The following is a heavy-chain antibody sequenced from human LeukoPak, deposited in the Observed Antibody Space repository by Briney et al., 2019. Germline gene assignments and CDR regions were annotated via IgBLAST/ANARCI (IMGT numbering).Heavy chain of an antibody. D-gene: IGHD6-13*01. J-gene: IGHJ4*02. CDR1: GFTFTSSA. Sequence: SVKVSCKASGFTFTSSAMQWVRQARGQRLEWIGWIVVGSGNTNYAQKFQERVTITRDMSTSTAYMELSSLRSEDTAVYYCAASGSSSWYWGGYYFDYWGQGTLVTVSS. V-gene: IGHV1-58*02. CDR2: IVVGSGNT. CDR3: AASGSSSWYWGGYYFDY.